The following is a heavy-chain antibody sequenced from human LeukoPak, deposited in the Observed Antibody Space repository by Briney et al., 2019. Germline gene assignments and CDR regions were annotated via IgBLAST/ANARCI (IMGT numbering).Heavy chain of an antibody. CDR2: ISAYNGNT. Sequence: ASVKISCKASGYTFTSYGISWVRQAPGQGLEWMGWISAYNGNTNYAQKLQGRVTMTTDTSTSTAYMELRSLRSDDTAVYYCARDGSGIFGVVNWFDPWGQGTLVTVSS. D-gene: IGHD3-3*01. CDR3: ARDGSGIFGVVNWFDP. J-gene: IGHJ5*02. CDR1: GYTFTSYG. V-gene: IGHV1-18*01.